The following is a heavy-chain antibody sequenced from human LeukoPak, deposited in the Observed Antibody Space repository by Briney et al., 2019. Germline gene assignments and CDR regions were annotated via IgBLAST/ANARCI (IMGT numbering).Heavy chain of an antibody. V-gene: IGHV1-2*02. J-gene: IGHJ4*02. CDR1: GYTFTGYY. Sequence: GASVKVSCKASGYTFTGYYVHWVQQAPGQGLEWMGWINPNTGDTNYAQKFQGRVTMTRDTSINTAYMDLSGRRSDDTAVYYCSRYYRYFDYWGQGTLVTVSS. D-gene: IGHD3-10*01. CDR2: INPNTGDT. CDR3: SRYYRYFDY.